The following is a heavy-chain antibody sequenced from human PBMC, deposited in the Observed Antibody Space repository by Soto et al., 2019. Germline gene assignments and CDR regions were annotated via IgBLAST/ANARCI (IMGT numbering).Heavy chain of an antibody. CDR2: IIPIFSTA. J-gene: IGHJ6*01. V-gene: IGHV1-69*12. Sequence: QVQLVQSGAEVKKPGSSVKVSCKASGGTFSSYAISWVRQAPGQGLEWMGGIIPIFSTADYAQKSQGRVTITADESTSTAYMELSSLRSEDTAVYYCACTVSNYYYYGIDVWGQGTTVTVSS. CDR3: ACTVSNYYYYGIDV. CDR1: GGTFSSYA. D-gene: IGHD2-8*01.